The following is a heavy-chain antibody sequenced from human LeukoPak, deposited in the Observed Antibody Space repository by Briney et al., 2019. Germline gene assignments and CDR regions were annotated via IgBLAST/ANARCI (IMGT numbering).Heavy chain of an antibody. Sequence: GGSLRLSCAASGFTFSSYTMNWVRQAPGKGLEWVSSISPSGHSTYHAESVKGRFTISRDNGKNSVHLQMNRLRAEDTAMYFCARDFTGESGYSGYWGQGTLVTVSS. D-gene: IGHD5-12*01. CDR2: ISPSGHST. CDR3: ARDFTGESGYSGY. V-gene: IGHV3-21*06. J-gene: IGHJ4*02. CDR1: GFTFSSYT.